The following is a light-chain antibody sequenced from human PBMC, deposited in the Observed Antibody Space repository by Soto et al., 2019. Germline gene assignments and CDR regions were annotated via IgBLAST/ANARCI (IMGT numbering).Light chain of an antibody. J-gene: IGLJ2*01. V-gene: IGLV1-47*01. CDR1: SSNIGNNY. CDR3: AAWDDSLSGPV. Sequence: QSVLTQPPSVSGTPGQRITISCSGSSSNIGNNYVYWYQQLPETAPKLLIYRNSQRPSGVPDRFSESKSGTSASLAISGLRYEDEADYHCAAWDDSLSGPVFGGGTKLTVL. CDR2: RNS.